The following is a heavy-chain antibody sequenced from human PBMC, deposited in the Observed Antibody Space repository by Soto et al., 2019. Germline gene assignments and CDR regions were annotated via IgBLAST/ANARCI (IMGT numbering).Heavy chain of an antibody. V-gene: IGHV4-34*01. J-gene: IGHJ6*02. CDR3: ARSQSAYYYYGMDV. CDR1: GGSFSGYY. Sequence: SETLSLTCAVYGGSFSGYYWSWIRQPPGKGLEWIGEINHSGSTNYNPSLKSRVTISVDTSKNQFSLKLSSVTAADTAVYYCARSQSAYYYYGMDVWGQGT. CDR2: INHSGST.